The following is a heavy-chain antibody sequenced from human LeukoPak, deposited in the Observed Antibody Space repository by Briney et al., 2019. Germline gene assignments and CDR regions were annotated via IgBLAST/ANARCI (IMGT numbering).Heavy chain of an antibody. D-gene: IGHD3-9*01. V-gene: IGHV4-59*01. Sequence: SSETLSLTCTVSGGSISSYYWSWLRQPPGKGLEWIGYIYYSGSTNYNPSLKSRVTISVDTSKNQFSLKLSSVTAADTAVYYCARSPGDILTGFFDYWGQGTLVTVSS. CDR2: IYYSGST. CDR1: GGSISSYY. CDR3: ARSPGDILTGFFDY. J-gene: IGHJ4*02.